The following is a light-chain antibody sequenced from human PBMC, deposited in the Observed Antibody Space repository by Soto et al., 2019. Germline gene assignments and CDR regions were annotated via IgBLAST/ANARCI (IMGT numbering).Light chain of an antibody. J-gene: IGKJ3*01. Sequence: EIVLTQSPGTLSLSPGERVTLSCRASQSVSSSHLAWYQQKPGQAPRLLIYGASSRATGIPDRFSGSGSGTDFTLTISRLEPEDFAVYYCQQYGSSPLAFGPGTKVDIK. V-gene: IGKV3-20*01. CDR3: QQYGSSPLA. CDR2: GAS. CDR1: QSVSSSH.